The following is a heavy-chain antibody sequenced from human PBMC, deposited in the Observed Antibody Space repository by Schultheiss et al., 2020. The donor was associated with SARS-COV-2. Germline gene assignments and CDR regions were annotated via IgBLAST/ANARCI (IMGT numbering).Heavy chain of an antibody. CDR3: RGYDYTGWFDP. D-gene: IGHD3-10*01. Sequence: GSLRLSCTVSGGSISSYYWSWIRQPAGKGLEWIGRIYTSGSTNYNPSLKSRVTISVDTSKNQFSLKLSSVTAADTAVYYCRGYDYTGWFDPWGQGTLVTVSS. V-gene: IGHV4-4*07. CDR2: IYTSGST. J-gene: IGHJ5*02. CDR1: GGSISSYY.